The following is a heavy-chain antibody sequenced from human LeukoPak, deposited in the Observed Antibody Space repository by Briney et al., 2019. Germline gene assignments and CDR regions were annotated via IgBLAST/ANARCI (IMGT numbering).Heavy chain of an antibody. Sequence: GGSLRLSCAASGFSFSKYGMHWVRQAPGKGLEWVAVISHDGSNKYYADSVKGRFTISRDNSKNTLYLQMNSLRAEETAVYYCAGDGHTGMAVYYFDYWDQEALVTVSS. CDR3: AGDGHTGMAVYYFDY. CDR1: GFSFSKYG. V-gene: IGHV3-30*03. CDR2: ISHDGSNK. J-gene: IGHJ4*02. D-gene: IGHD5-18*01.